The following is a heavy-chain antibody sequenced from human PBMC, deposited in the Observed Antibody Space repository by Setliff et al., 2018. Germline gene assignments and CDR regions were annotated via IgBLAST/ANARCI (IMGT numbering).Heavy chain of an antibody. D-gene: IGHD2-15*01. Sequence: SGATLVNPTQTLTLTCTFSGFSISTSGVGVGWIRQPPGKHLEWLALIYWDDDKRYSPSLRDRLTITKDTSKRQVVLTLTDVDPVDTATYYCAHRPGYWFTTTWWNFDYWGQGTPVTVSS. V-gene: IGHV2-5*02. CDR2: IYWDDDK. CDR3: AHRPGYWFTTTWWNFDY. J-gene: IGHJ4*02. CDR1: GFSISTSGVG.